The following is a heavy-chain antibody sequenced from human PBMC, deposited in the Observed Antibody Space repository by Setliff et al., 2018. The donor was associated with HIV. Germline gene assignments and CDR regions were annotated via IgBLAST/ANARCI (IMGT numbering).Heavy chain of an antibody. CDR3: ARLPGYCSTSSCYGYLDY. J-gene: IGHJ4*02. CDR2: ISSTGAYT. D-gene: IGHD2-2*01. CDR1: GFTFTKSA. V-gene: IGHV3-21*01. Sequence: GGSLRLSCTVSGFTFTKSAMNWVRQAPGEGLEWLASISSTGAYTHYADSLKGRFTISRDNAKKSVWLQMNSLRAEDTAVYYCARLPGYCSTSSCYGYLDYWGQGTLVTVSS.